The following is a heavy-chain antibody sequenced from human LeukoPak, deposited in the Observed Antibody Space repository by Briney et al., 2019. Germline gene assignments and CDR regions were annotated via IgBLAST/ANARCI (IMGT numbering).Heavy chain of an antibody. V-gene: IGHV4-61*02. J-gene: IGHJ4*02. Sequence: SETLSLTCTVSGGSISSSSYYWSWIRQPAGKGLEWIGRIYTSGSTNYNPSLKSRVTISVDTSKNQFSLKLSSVTAADTAVYYCARRAAAGWGDFDYWGQGTLVTVSS. CDR2: IYTSGST. CDR3: ARRAAAGWGDFDY. CDR1: GGSISSSSYY. D-gene: IGHD6-13*01.